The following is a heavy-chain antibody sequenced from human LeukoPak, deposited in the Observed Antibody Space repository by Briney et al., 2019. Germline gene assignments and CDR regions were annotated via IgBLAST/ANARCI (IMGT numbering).Heavy chain of an antibody. J-gene: IGHJ4*02. CDR3: AKDMVGRVVAARFDY. D-gene: IGHD2-15*01. Sequence: GGSLRLSCAASGFTFSSYSMNWVRQAPGKGLEWVSSISSSSSYIYYADSVKGRFTISRDNAKNSLYLQMNSLRAEDTALYYCAKDMVGRVVAARFDYRGQGTLVTVSS. CDR2: ISSSSSYI. CDR1: GFTFSSYS. V-gene: IGHV3-21*04.